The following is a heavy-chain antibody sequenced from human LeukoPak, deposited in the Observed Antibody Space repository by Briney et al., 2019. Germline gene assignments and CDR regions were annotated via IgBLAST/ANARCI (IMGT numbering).Heavy chain of an antibody. CDR2: IYSGGST. Sequence: LPGGSLRLSCAASGFTVSSNYMSWVRQAPGKGLEWVSVIYSGGSTYYADSVKGRFTISRDNSKNTLYLQMNSLRAEDTAVYYCARDRPYDSSGYYHRAFDIWGQGTMVTVSS. V-gene: IGHV3-66*01. CDR1: GFTVSSNY. D-gene: IGHD3-22*01. CDR3: ARDRPYDSSGYYHRAFDI. J-gene: IGHJ3*02.